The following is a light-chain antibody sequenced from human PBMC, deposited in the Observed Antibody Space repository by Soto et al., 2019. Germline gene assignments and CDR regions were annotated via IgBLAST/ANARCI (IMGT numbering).Light chain of an antibody. CDR2: SNN. V-gene: IGLV1-44*01. Sequence: QSVLTQPPSASGTPGQRVTISCSGSSSNIGSNTVSWYQQLPGTAPELLIYSNNQRPSGVPDRFSASKSGTSASLAISGLQSEDEADYFCAAWDDSLNGYVFGTGTKLTVL. CDR1: SSNIGSNT. J-gene: IGLJ1*01. CDR3: AAWDDSLNGYV.